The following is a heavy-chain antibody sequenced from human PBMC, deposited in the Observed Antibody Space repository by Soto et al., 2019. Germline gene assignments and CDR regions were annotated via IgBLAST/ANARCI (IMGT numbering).Heavy chain of an antibody. J-gene: IGHJ6*02. D-gene: IGHD3-3*01. Sequence: GSLRLSCAASGFTFSNAWMNWVRQAPGKGPEWVGRIKSKTDGGTTDYAAPVKGRFTISRDDSKNTLYLQMNSLKTEDTAVYYCTTRFDFWSGYPALYGMDVWGQGTTVTVSS. CDR2: IKSKTDGGTT. V-gene: IGHV3-15*07. CDR3: TTRFDFWSGYPALYGMDV. CDR1: GFTFSNAW.